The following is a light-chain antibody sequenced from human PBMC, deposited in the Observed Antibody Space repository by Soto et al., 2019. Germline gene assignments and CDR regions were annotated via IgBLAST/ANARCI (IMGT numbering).Light chain of an antibody. V-gene: IGKV3-11*01. J-gene: IGKJ5*01. Sequence: VVLTQSPATLSLSPGERATLSCRASQSISIYLAWYQQKPGQAPRLLIYGTSKRPTGIPDRFSGSGSETDFTLTISSLEPEDFAVYYCQQRSNWSITFGQGTRLEIK. CDR2: GTS. CDR1: QSISIY. CDR3: QQRSNWSIT.